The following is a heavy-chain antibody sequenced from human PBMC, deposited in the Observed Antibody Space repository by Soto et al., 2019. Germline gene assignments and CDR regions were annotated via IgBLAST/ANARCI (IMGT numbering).Heavy chain of an antibody. Sequence: QVQLVQSGAEVKKPGSSVKVSCKASGGTFSSYAISWVRQAPGQGLEWMGGIIPIFGTANYAQKFQGRVTITADKSTSTAYMELSSLRSEERAVYYCARVGCSSTSCYWDYYYYGMDVWGQGTNVTVSS. V-gene: IGHV1-69*06. CDR2: IIPIFGTA. D-gene: IGHD2-2*01. CDR3: ARVGCSSTSCYWDYYYYGMDV. J-gene: IGHJ6*02. CDR1: GGTFSSYA.